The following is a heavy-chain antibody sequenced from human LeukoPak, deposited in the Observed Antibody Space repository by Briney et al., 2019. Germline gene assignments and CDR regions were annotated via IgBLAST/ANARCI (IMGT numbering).Heavy chain of an antibody. V-gene: IGHV4-59*01. CDR3: ARARITIFGRRCAFDI. D-gene: IGHD3-3*01. CDR1: DGSISSYY. Sequence: SETLSLTCTVSDGSISSYYWSWIRQPPGKELEWIGYIYYSGSTNYNPSLKSRVTISVDTSKNQFSLKLSSVTAADTAVYYCARARITIFGRRCAFDIWGQGTMVTVSS. CDR2: IYYSGST. J-gene: IGHJ3*02.